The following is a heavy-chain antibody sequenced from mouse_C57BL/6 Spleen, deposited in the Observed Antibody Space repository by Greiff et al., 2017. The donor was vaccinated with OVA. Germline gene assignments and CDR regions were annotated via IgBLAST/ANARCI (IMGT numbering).Heavy chain of an antibody. Sequence: QVQLQQSGAELVRPGASVTLSCKASGYTFTDYEMHWVKQTPVHGLEWIGAVDPETGGTAYNQKFKGKAILTADKSSSTAYMELRSLTSEDSAVYYSTRRKVKGGYYFDYWGQGTTLTVSS. CDR2: VDPETGGT. D-gene: IGHD2-2*01. CDR1: GYTFTDYE. CDR3: TRRKVKGGYYFDY. J-gene: IGHJ2*01. V-gene: IGHV1-15*01.